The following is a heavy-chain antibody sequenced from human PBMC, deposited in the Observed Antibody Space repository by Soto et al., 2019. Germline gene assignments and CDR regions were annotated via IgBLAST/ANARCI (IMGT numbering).Heavy chain of an antibody. CDR1: AFTLSSYA. Sequence: GGSLRLSCAASAFTLSSYAMHWLRQAPGNGLEWVAVISYDVSNKYYADSLQGRFTISRDNSMNTRYLHMNSLRAADMAVYYLRSTPTIMRGGVGPYAYYGKDGWGHATAVT. CDR2: ISYDVSNK. CDR3: RSTPTIMRGGVGPYAYYGKDG. J-gene: IGHJ6*02. V-gene: IGHV3-30-3*01. D-gene: IGHD3-16*01.